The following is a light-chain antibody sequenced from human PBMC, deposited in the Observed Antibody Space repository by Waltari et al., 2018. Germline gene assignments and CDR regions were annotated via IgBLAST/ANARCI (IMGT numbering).Light chain of an antibody. Sequence: IQMTQSPSTLSASVGDRVTITCRASQEINRWLAWYQQRPGKVPKLLIYKTSHLESGVPSRFSGSGSEAEFTLTISSLQPDDFATYFCQQYNSYAGITFGQGTRLEIK. CDR1: QEINRW. V-gene: IGKV1-5*03. CDR3: QQYNSYAGIT. J-gene: IGKJ5*01. CDR2: KTS.